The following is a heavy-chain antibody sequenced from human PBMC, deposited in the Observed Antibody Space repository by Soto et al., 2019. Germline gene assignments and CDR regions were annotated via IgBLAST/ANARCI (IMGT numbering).Heavy chain of an antibody. CDR3: ASRSSGYMSDYYYYMDV. Sequence: SETLSLTCTVSGGSISSYYWSWIRQPPGKGLEWIGYIYYSGSTNYNPSLKSRVTISVDTSKNQFSLKLSSVTAADTAVYYCASRSSGYMSDYYYYMDVWGKGTTVTVSS. CDR1: GGSISSYY. CDR2: IYYSGST. V-gene: IGHV4-59*01. D-gene: IGHD6-13*01. J-gene: IGHJ6*03.